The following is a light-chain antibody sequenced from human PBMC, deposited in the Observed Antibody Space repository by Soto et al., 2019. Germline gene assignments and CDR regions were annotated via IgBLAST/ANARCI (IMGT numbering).Light chain of an antibody. Sequence: QSVLTQPGSVSGSPGQSITISCTGTSSDIGGYNLVSWFQQHPGKAPKLMIYEVFKRPSGVSNRFSGSKSADTASLTISGLQAEDEADYHCCSYAGSSTFVFGGGTKLTVL. J-gene: IGLJ3*02. CDR3: CSYAGSSTFV. V-gene: IGLV2-23*02. CDR2: EVF. CDR1: SSDIGGYNL.